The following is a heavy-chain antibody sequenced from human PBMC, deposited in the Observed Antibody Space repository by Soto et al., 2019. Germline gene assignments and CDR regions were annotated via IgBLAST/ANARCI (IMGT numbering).Heavy chain of an antibody. CDR2: IYPGDSDT. CDR3: AMSRYCSGGSCYSGPWFDP. Sequence: GESLKISCKGSGYSFTSYWIGWVRQMPGKGLEWMGIIYPGDSDTRYSPSFQGQVTISADKSISTAYLQWSSLKASDTAMYYCAMSRYCSGGSCYSGPWFDPWGQGTLVTVSS. D-gene: IGHD2-15*01. CDR1: GYSFTSYW. J-gene: IGHJ5*02. V-gene: IGHV5-51*01.